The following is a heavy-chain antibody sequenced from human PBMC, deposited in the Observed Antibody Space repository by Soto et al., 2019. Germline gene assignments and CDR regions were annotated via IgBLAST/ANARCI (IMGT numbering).Heavy chain of an antibody. D-gene: IGHD3-3*02. CDR3: ASPKIAFYNWFDP. Sequence: QLQLQESGPGLVKPSETLSLTCTVSGGSISSSSYYWGWIRQPPGKGLEWIGSIYYSGSTYYNPPLQSRVTISVDTSKNHFSLKLSSVTAADTAVYYCASPKIAFYNWFDPWGQGTLVTVSS. CDR2: IYYSGST. CDR1: GGSISSSSYY. V-gene: IGHV4-39*02. J-gene: IGHJ5*02.